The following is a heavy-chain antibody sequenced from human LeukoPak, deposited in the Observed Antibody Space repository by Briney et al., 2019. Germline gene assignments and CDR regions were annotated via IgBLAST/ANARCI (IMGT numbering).Heavy chain of an antibody. CDR1: GYTFTSYG. CDR2: ISAYNGNT. Sequence: ASVNVSCKASGYTFTSYGISWVRRAPGQGLEWRGWISAYNGNTNYAQKLQGRVTMTTDTSKNRAHMVLRSVRSDDTAVYCCVRDYPYSSSSHSFYYYGMDVWGQGTTDSVSS. V-gene: IGHV1-18*01. D-gene: IGHD6-6*01. CDR3: VRDYPYSSSSHSFYYYGMDV. J-gene: IGHJ6*02.